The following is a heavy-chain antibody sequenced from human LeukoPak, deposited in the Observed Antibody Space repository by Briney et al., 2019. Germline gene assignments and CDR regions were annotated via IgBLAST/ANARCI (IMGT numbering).Heavy chain of an antibody. V-gene: IGHV3-7*03. CDR2: IKQDASER. Sequence: PGGSLRLSCAASGFTFSSYWMTWVRQAPGKGLEWVANIKQDASERYYVDSVKGRFTISRDNAKNSPYLQMNSLRAEDTAVYYCARDSGSPTIAAAGGFDYWGQGTLVTVSS. J-gene: IGHJ4*02. D-gene: IGHD6-13*01. CDR1: GFTFSSYW. CDR3: ARDSGSPTIAAAGGFDY.